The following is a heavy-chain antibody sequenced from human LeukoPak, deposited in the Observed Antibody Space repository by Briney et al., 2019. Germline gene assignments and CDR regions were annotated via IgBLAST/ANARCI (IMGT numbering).Heavy chain of an antibody. V-gene: IGHV3-7*01. CDR2: IKPDGSEK. Sequence: GGSLRLSCAASGFIFSSYWMSWVRQAPGKGLEWVANIKPDGSEKYYVDSAKGRFTISRDNAKNSLYLQMDSLRADDTAVYYCLRYCSGGVCPGWFDPWGQGTLVTVSS. CDR1: GFIFSSYW. CDR3: LRYCSGGVCPGWFDP. D-gene: IGHD2-8*02. J-gene: IGHJ5*02.